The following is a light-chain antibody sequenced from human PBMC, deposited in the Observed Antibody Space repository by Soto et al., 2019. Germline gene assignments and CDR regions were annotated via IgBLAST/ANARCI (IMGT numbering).Light chain of an antibody. CDR2: EDN. CDR3: QSYDSDFVI. Sequence: NFMLTQPHSVSESPGKTVTISCTGSSGSIASNYVQWYQQRPGSAPTTVIYEDNQRPSGVPDRFSGSIDSSSNSASLTISGLQTEDESDHYCQSYDSDFVIFGGGTKVTVL. V-gene: IGLV6-57*02. J-gene: IGLJ2*01. CDR1: SGSIASNY.